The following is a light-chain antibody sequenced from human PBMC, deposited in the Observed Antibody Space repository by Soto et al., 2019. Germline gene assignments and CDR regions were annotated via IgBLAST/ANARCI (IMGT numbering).Light chain of an antibody. CDR1: QAINNY. V-gene: IGKV1-27*01. Sequence: IQMTQSPSSLSASVGDRVAITCLASQAINNYLAWYQQKPGKFPKLLIYAAYTLHPGVPSRFSGSGSGTDFTLTISSLQPEDVATYYCQTYNSAPLTVGQGTRLDIK. CDR3: QTYNSAPLT. J-gene: IGKJ5*01. CDR2: AAY.